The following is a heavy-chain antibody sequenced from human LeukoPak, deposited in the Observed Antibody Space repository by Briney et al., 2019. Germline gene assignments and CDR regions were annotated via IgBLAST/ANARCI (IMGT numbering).Heavy chain of an antibody. J-gene: IGHJ5*02. CDR3: ARLLWFGEPSNWFDP. V-gene: IGHV1-69*05. CDR1: GGTFSSYA. D-gene: IGHD3-10*01. Sequence: SVKVSCKASGGTFSSYAISWVRQAPGQGLEWMGGIIPIFGTANYAQKFQGRVTITTDESTSTAYMELSSLRSEDTAMYYCARLLWFGEPSNWFDPWGQGTLVTVSS. CDR2: IIPIFGTA.